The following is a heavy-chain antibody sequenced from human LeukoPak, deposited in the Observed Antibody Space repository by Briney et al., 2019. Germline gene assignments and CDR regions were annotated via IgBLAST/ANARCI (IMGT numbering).Heavy chain of an antibody. CDR3: ARGSGWYYYYYGMDV. V-gene: IGHV1-69*13. CDR2: IIPIFGTA. J-gene: IGHJ6*02. CDR1: GGTFSSYA. Sequence: GASVKVSCKASGGTFSSYAISWVRQAPGQGLEWMGGIIPIFGTANYAQKFQGRVTITADESTSTAYMELSSLRSEDTAVYYCARGSGWYYYYYGMDVWGQGTTVTVPS. D-gene: IGHD6-19*01.